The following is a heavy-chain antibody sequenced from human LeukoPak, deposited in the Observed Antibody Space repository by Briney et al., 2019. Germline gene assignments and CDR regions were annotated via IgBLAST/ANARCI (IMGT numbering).Heavy chain of an antibody. CDR2: VYNSGST. D-gene: IGHD6-19*01. J-gene: IGHJ4*02. V-gene: IGHV4-4*07. CDR3: ARATSGQFYYFEY. CDR1: GGSISTYY. Sequence: PSETLSLTCSVSGGSISTYYWSWIRQPAGKGLEWIGRVYNSGSTNYNPSLKGRVTMSVDTSKNQFSLKVRSVTAADTAVYYCARATSGQFYYFEYWGQGALVTVSS.